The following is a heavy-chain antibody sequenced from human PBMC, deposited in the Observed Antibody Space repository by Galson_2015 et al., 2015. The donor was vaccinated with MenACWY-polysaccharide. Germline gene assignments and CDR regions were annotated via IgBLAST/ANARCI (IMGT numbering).Heavy chain of an antibody. CDR1: GYTFTGYY. CDR2: INPNSGGT. D-gene: IGHD1-20*01. J-gene: IGHJ3*02. CDR3: ARANWNDGDDAFDI. V-gene: IGHV1-2*06. Sequence: SVKVSCKASGYTFTGYYMHWVRQAPGQGLEWMGRINPNSGGTNYAQKFQGRVTMTRDTSISTAYMELSRLRSDDTAVYYCARANWNDGDDAFDIWGQGTMVTVPS.